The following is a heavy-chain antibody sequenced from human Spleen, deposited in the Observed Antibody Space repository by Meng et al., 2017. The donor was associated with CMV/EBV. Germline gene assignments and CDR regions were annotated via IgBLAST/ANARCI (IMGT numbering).Heavy chain of an antibody. CDR2: ISYDGSNK. Sequence: SGFTFSNYAMPWVRQAPGKRLEWVAVISYDGSNKYYADSVKGRFTISRDNSKNTLYLQMNSLRAEDTAVYYCARDDSYYDFSSFDYWGQGTLVTVSS. CDR3: ARDDSYYDFSSFDY. CDR1: GFTFSNYA. D-gene: IGHD3-3*01. J-gene: IGHJ4*02. V-gene: IGHV3-30*04.